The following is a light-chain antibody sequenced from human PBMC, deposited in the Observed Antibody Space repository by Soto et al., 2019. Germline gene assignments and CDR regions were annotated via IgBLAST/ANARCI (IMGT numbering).Light chain of an antibody. CDR2: KAS. J-gene: IGKJ3*01. CDR3: QQYNSYPLT. CDR1: QSISSW. V-gene: IGKV1-5*03. Sequence: DIQMTQSPSTLSASVRDRVTITCRASQSISSWLAWYQQKPGKAPKLLIYKASNLESGVPSRFSGSGSGTEFTLTISSLQPDDFATYYCQQYNSYPLTFGPGTKVDIK.